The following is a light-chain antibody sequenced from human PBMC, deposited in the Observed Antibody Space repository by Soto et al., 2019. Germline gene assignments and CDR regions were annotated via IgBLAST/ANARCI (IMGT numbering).Light chain of an antibody. CDR3: SSYAGSNTVV. V-gene: IGLV2-8*01. CDR2: EVT. J-gene: IGLJ2*01. CDR1: SSDVGGYNY. Sequence: QSALTQPPSASGSPGQSVTISCTGTSSDVGGYNYVSWYQQHPGKAPKLMIFEVTKRPSGVPDRFSGSKSGNTASLTVSGLQAEDEADYYCSSYAGSNTVVFGGRTKLTVL.